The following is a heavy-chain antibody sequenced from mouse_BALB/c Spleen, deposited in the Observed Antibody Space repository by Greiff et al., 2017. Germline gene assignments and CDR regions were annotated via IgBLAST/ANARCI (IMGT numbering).Heavy chain of an antibody. CDR2: ISYDGSN. D-gene: IGHD4-1*01. CDR3: ARDELGRFAY. CDR1: GYSITSGYY. J-gene: IGHJ3*01. V-gene: IGHV3-6*02. Sequence: VQLQQSGPGLVKPSQSLSLTCSVTGYSITSGYYWNWIRQFPGNKLEWMGYISYDGSNNYNPSLKNRISITRDTSKNQFFLKLNSVTTEDTATYYCARDELGRFAYWGQGTLVTVSA.